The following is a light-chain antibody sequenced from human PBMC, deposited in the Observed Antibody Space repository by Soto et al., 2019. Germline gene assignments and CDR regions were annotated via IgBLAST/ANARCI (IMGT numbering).Light chain of an antibody. CDR3: ASWDVSMNAWV. Sequence: QSVLTQPPSASGTPGQRVTISCSGSNSNIGSNAVNWYQQLPGTAPKLLIYTFAQRPSGVPARFSGSKSGTSASLAISGLQSEDEADYYCASWDVSMNAWVFGGGTKLTVL. CDR2: TFA. CDR1: NSNIGSNA. V-gene: IGLV1-44*01. J-gene: IGLJ3*02.